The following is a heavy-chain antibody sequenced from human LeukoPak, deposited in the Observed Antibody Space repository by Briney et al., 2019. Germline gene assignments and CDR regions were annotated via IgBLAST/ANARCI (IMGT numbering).Heavy chain of an antibody. V-gene: IGHV3-11*01. J-gene: IGHJ4*02. Sequence: GGSPRLSCAASGFTFSDYYMSWIRQAPGKGLEWVSYISSSGSVIYYADSVKGRFTISRDNAKSSLYLQMNSLRAEDTAVYYCARARMVATGGDSWGQGTRVTVSS. CDR2: ISSSGSVI. CDR1: GFTFSDYY. CDR3: ARARMVATGGDS. D-gene: IGHD5-12*01.